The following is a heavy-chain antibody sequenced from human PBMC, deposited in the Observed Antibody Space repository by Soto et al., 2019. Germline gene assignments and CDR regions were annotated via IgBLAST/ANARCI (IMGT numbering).Heavy chain of an antibody. CDR2: VSYDGGND. CDR3: AKDRFHGLPGFDY. D-gene: IGHD3-10*01. Sequence: QVQLVESGGGVVQPGTSLRLSCAASGFTFSHYGMHWVRQAPGKGLEWVAVVSYDGGNDYYGESVRGRFTISRDNSRNTLYLQMNSLIPEDTAVYYCAKDRFHGLPGFDYWGPGTLVTVSS. CDR1: GFTFSHYG. V-gene: IGHV3-30*18. J-gene: IGHJ4*02.